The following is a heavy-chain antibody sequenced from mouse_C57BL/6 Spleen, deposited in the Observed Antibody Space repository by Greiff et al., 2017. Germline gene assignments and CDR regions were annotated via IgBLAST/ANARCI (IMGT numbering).Heavy chain of an antibody. CDR2: IDPANGNT. D-gene: IGHD3-3*01. CDR3: ARRRAYPSIGYAMDY. CDR1: GFNIKNTY. V-gene: IGHV14-3*01. Sequence: EVQLQQSMAELVRPGASVKLSCTASGFNIKNTYMHWVKQRPEQGLEWIGRIDPANGNTKYAPKFQGKATITADTSSNTAYLQLSSLTSEDTAIYYCARRRAYPSIGYAMDYWGQGTSVTVSS. J-gene: IGHJ4*01.